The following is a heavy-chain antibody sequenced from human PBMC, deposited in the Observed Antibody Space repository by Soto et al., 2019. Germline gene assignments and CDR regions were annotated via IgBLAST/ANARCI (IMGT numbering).Heavy chain of an antibody. J-gene: IGHJ4*02. CDR3: ARVKKDCSSTSCYDY. Sequence: SETLSLTCTVSGGSISSYYWSWIRQPPGKGLEWIGYIYYSGSTNYNPSLKSRVTISVDTSKNQFSLKLSSVTAADTAVYYCARVKKDCSSTSCYDYWGQGTLVTVSS. V-gene: IGHV4-59*01. D-gene: IGHD2-2*01. CDR2: IYYSGST. CDR1: GGSISSYY.